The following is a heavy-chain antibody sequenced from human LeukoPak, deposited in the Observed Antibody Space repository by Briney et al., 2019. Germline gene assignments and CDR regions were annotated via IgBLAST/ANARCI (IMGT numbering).Heavy chain of an antibody. J-gene: IGHJ5*02. Sequence: ASVMVSCKASGYTFTSYAFRWVRQAPGQGLEWMGWISAYNGNTNYAQNLQGRVTMTIDTSTSTAYKELRSLRSDDTAVYYCAREGAYCSSTSCHLQNWFDPWGQGTLVTVSS. CDR3: AREGAYCSSTSCHLQNWFDP. CDR1: GYTFTSYA. D-gene: IGHD2-2*01. V-gene: IGHV1-18*01. CDR2: ISAYNGNT.